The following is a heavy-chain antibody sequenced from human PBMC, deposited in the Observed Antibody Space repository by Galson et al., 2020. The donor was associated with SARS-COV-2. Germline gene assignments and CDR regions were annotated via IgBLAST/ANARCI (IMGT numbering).Heavy chain of an antibody. CDR3: ARGPEGYSSGWLPN. Sequence: SETLSLTCAVSGCSISSYFWSWIRQPPGKGLEWIGYISYTERSNYNPSLKSRVTMSLDTSKNQFSLKVTSVTAADTAVYYWARGPEGYSSGWLPNGGQGTLFPV. D-gene: IGHD6-13*01. V-gene: IGHV4-59*01. CDR2: ISYTERS. J-gene: IGHJ4*02. CDR1: GCSISSYF.